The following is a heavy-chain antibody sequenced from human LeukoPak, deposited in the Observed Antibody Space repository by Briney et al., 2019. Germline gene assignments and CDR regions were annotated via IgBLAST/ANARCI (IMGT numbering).Heavy chain of an antibody. Sequence: GASLKISYKASGYRFSSYWISWIRRVPGKGLEWMGRIDPRDSSTNYSPSFQGHVTISTDKSISAAFLQWSSLRASDTAIYHCATGSSGWSYWGQGALVTVSS. J-gene: IGHJ4*02. CDR1: GYRFSSYW. D-gene: IGHD6-19*01. V-gene: IGHV5-10-1*01. CDR2: IDPRDSST. CDR3: ATGSSGWSY.